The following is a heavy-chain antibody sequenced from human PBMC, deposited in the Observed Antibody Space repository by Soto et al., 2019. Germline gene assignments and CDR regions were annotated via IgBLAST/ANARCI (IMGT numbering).Heavy chain of an antibody. Sequence: EVQLVESGGGLVQPGGSLRLSCAASGFTFSSYWMSWVRQAPGKGLEWVANIKQDGSEKYYVDSVKGRFTISRDNAKNSLDLQKNRLRAEDTAGDYCARIPPPPAPVAMITFGGVIVISAFDIWGQGTMVTVSS. CDR2: IKQDGSEK. V-gene: IGHV3-7*01. J-gene: IGHJ3*02. CDR3: ARIPPPPAPVAMITFGGVIVISAFDI. CDR1: GFTFSSYW. D-gene: IGHD3-16*02.